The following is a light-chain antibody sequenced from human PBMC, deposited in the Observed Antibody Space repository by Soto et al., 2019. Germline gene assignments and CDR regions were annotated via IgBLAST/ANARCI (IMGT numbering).Light chain of an antibody. Sequence: DIQMTQSPSSLSASVGDRVTITCRASQDILNYAGWFQQKPGKAPKSLIYGASSLHSGVPSRFSGSGFGTDFSLTISSLQPEDFATYYCQQYASTVATFGQGTTLEV. V-gene: IGKV1-16*01. CDR1: QDILNY. CDR3: QQYASTVAT. CDR2: GAS. J-gene: IGKJ2*01.